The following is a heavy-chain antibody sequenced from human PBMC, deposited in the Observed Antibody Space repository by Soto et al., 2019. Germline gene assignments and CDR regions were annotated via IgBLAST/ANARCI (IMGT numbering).Heavy chain of an antibody. CDR2: INPNSGGT. J-gene: IGHJ6*02. D-gene: IGHD1-7*01. CDR3: ARGELPIYYYGMDV. Sequence: GASVKVSCKASGYIFTGYHMHWVRQAPGQGLEWMGWINPNSGGTKYAQKFQGRVTMTRDTSISTAYMELSSLRSDDTAVYYCARGELPIYYYGMDVWGQGTTVTVS. CDR1: GYIFTGYH. V-gene: IGHV1-2*02.